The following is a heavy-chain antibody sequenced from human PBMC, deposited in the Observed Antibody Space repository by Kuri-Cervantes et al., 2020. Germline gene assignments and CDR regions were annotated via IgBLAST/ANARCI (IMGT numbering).Heavy chain of an antibody. CDR3: ARDREVTGAFDI. Sequence: SVKVSCKASGGTFSSYAISWVRQAPGQGLEWMGGIIPIFGTANYAQKFQGRVTITTGESTSTAYMELSSLRSEDTAVYYCARDREVTGAFDIWGQGTMVTVSS. J-gene: IGHJ3*02. CDR1: GGTFSSYA. D-gene: IGHD1-14*01. V-gene: IGHV1-69*05. CDR2: IIPIFGTA.